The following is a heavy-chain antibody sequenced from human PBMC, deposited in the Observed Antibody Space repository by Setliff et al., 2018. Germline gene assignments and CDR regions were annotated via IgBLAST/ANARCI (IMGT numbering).Heavy chain of an antibody. CDR3: ARDQGYCGSASCYAQLWFDP. J-gene: IGHJ5*02. D-gene: IGHD2-2*01. CDR2: IHYSGST. CDR1: GGSISSNSHY. V-gene: IGHV4-39*07. Sequence: PSETLSLTCTVSGGSISSNSHYWGWIRQPPGKGLEWIGSIHYSGSTYYNPSLESRVTVSVDTSKNQLSLKLSSVTAADTAVYYCARDQGYCGSASCYAQLWFDPWGQGTLVTVSS.